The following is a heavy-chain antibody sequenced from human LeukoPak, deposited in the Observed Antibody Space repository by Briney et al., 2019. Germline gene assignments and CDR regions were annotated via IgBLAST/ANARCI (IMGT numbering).Heavy chain of an antibody. D-gene: IGHD3-22*01. J-gene: IGHJ4*02. CDR1: GFTFSSYS. Sequence: GGSLRLSCAASGFTFSSYSMNWVRQAPGKGLEWVSSISSSSSYIYYADSVKGRFTISRDNAKNSLYLQMNSLRAEDTAVYYCARRRGSGYWAYWGQGTLVTVSS. CDR3: ARRRGSGYWAY. V-gene: IGHV3-21*01. CDR2: ISSSSSYI.